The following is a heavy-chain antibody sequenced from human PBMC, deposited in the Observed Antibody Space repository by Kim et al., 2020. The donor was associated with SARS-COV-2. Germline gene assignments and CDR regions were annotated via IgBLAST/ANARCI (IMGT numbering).Heavy chain of an antibody. D-gene: IGHD1-26*01. CDR3: AKDVWDYSGMDA. Sequence: YHGASSKGRTTISSDTSKNTVYLQMNSLRAEDTAVYYCAKDVWDYSGMDAWGPGTTVTVSS. J-gene: IGHJ6*01. V-gene: IGHV3-23*01.